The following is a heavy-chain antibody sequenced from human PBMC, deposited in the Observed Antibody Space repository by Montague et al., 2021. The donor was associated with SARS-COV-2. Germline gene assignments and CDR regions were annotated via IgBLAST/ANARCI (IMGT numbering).Heavy chain of an antibody. J-gene: IGHJ6*02. CDR1: GGSINSFY. CDR2: VYYTGGT. V-gene: IGHV4-59*13. D-gene: IGHD2-15*01. Sequence: SETLSLTCSVSGGSINSFYWNWIRQSPGKGLEWVGYVYYTGGTNYNPSLKSRATISVDTSKNQFSLTVGSVTAAATAVYYCARAGGGSSYNYYGLDVWGQGTTVTVSS. CDR3: ARAGGGSSYNYYGLDV.